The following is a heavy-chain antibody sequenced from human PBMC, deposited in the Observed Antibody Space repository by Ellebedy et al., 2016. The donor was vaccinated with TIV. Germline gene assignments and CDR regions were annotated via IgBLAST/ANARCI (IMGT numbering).Heavy chain of an antibody. J-gene: IGHJ4*02. CDR3: ARGNYGGNSALDF. CDR1: GDSISTYP. D-gene: IGHD4-23*01. CDR2: IYTSGNT. Sequence: MPSETLSLTCTVSGDSISTYPWIWIRQPAGKGLEWIGLIYTSGNTTYHPSLKSRTTMSVETSRNQFSLKLHSLTAADTAVYYCARGNYGGNSALDFWGQGTLVTVSS. V-gene: IGHV4-4*07.